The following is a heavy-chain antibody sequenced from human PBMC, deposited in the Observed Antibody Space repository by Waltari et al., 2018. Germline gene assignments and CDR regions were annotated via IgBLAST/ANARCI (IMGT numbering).Heavy chain of an antibody. D-gene: IGHD3-3*01. J-gene: IGHJ4*02. Sequence: QVQLVQSGAEVKKPGSSVKVSCKAYGGTFSSYAISGVRPAPVQGPGWMGGITPIFGTANYAQKFQGRVTVTADESTSTAYMELSSLRSEDTAVYYCARAGAGGGYDFWGGSQGVDYWGQGTLVTVSS. CDR3: ARAGAGGGYDFWGGSQGVDY. CDR2: ITPIFGTA. CDR1: GGTFSSYA. V-gene: IGHV1-69*13.